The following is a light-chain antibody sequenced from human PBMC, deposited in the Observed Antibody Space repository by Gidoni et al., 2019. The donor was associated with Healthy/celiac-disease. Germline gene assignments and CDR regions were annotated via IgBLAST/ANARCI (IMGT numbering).Light chain of an antibody. CDR3: MQALQTPRT. Sequence: DIVMTQSPLSLPVTHGEPASISCRSSQSLLHSNGYNYLDWYLQKPGQSLQLLIYLGSNRASGVPDRFSGSGSGTDFTLKISRVEAEDVGVYYCMQALQTPRTFGGGTKVEIK. CDR1: QSLLHSNGYNY. CDR2: LGS. V-gene: IGKV2-28*01. J-gene: IGKJ4*01.